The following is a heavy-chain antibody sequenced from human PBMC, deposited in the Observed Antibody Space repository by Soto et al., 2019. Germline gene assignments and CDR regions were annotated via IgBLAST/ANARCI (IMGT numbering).Heavy chain of an antibody. CDR3: ARDRAFCSGTNCRRGSIYYYYMDV. CDR2: IKQDGSET. J-gene: IGHJ6*03. Sequence: EVHLVESGGGLVQPGGSLRLSCAASEFTFSGHWMSWVRQAPGKGLEWVAHIKQDGSETFYVGSVKGRFTISRDNAKNSLDLQTNSLRAEDTALYYCARDRAFCSGTNCRRGSIYYYYMDVWGNGTTVTVSS. V-gene: IGHV3-7*01. CDR1: EFTFSGHW. D-gene: IGHD2-2*01.